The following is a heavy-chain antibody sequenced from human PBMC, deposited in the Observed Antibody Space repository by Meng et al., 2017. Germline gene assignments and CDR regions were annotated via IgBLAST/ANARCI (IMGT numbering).Heavy chain of an antibody. V-gene: IGHV1-3*05. CDR1: GNTFNNYA. CDR2: INAGNGYR. D-gene: IGHD3-3*01. Sequence: QHVQSGAEEKGALGASVKIPCKASGNTFNNYAMQWVRQAAVQRLGWMGWINAGNGYRKFAQKFQGRVSISRDTSASTAYMELRSLRFEDTSVYYCATTLNYDFWSGFYYWGQGTLVTVSS. CDR3: ATTLNYDFWSGFYY. J-gene: IGHJ4*02.